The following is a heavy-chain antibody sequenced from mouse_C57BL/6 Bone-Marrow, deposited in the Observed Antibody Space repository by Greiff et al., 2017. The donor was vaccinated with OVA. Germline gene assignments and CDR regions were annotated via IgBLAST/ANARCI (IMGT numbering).Heavy chain of an antibody. J-gene: IGHJ4*01. Sequence: EVHLVESGGGLVQPGGSMKLSCVASGFTFSNYWMNWVRQSPEKGLEWVAQIRLKSDNYATHYAESVKGRFTISRDDSKSSVYLQMNNLRAEDTGIYYCTAGKDYAMDYWGQGTSVTVSS. CDR1: GFTFSNYW. CDR2: IRLKSDNYAT. D-gene: IGHD4-1*01. CDR3: TAGKDYAMDY. V-gene: IGHV6-3*01.